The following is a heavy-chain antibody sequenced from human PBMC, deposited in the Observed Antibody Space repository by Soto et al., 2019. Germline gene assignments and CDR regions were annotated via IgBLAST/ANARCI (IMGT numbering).Heavy chain of an antibody. CDR3: VRGPVQYSFYGLDV. V-gene: IGHV3-74*01. D-gene: IGHD2-15*01. J-gene: IGHJ6*01. CDR2: INSDGTIT. Sequence: EVQLVESGGDFVQPGGSLRLSCVASGFAFSSHWMYWVRQAPGKGLVWVSRINSDGTITTYADSVKGRFTISRDNAKNTLYLELSSLRVEDTAWYYCVRGPVQYSFYGLDVWVQG. CDR1: GFAFSSHW.